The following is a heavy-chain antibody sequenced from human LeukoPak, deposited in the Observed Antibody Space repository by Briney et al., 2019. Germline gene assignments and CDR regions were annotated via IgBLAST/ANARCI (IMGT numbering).Heavy chain of an antibody. CDR2: LGGSGRDT. V-gene: IGHV3-23*01. CDR3: AKDHHYDSSGYYPPYFDY. D-gene: IGHD3-22*01. J-gene: IGHJ4*02. CDR1: GFTFTTYA. Sequence: GSLRLSCVTSGFTFTTYAMTWVRQAPGKGLEWVSTLGGSGRDTYYADSVKGRFTISRDNFKNTVYLQMNSLRAEDTAIYYCAKDHHYDSSGYYPPYFDYWGQGTLVTVSS.